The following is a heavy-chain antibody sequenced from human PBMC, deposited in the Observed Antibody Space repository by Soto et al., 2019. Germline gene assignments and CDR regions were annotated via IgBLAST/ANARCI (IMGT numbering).Heavy chain of an antibody. CDR1: GGSISSYY. Sequence: SETLSLTCTVSGGSISSYYWSWIRQSPGKGLEWIGYMYYSGSTNYNPSLKSRVTISIDTSRNQFSLKLSSVTAADTAVYYCARGTLGVVKDWGQGTLVTVSS. J-gene: IGHJ4*02. CDR2: MYYSGST. CDR3: ARGTLGVVKD. V-gene: IGHV4-59*01. D-gene: IGHD3-22*01.